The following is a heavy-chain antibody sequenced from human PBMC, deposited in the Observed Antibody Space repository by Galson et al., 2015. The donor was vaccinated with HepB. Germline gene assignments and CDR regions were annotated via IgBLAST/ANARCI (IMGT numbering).Heavy chain of an antibody. CDR1: GFTFSSYG. CDR3: ARASTMIVVAPGY. CDR2: IWYDGSNK. V-gene: IGHV3-33*01. Sequence: SLRLSCAASGFTFSSYGMHWVRQAPGKGLEWVAVIWYDGSNKYYADSVKGRFTISRDNSKNTLYLQMNSLRAEDTAVYYCARASTMIVVAPGYWGQGTLVTVSS. J-gene: IGHJ4*02. D-gene: IGHD3-22*01.